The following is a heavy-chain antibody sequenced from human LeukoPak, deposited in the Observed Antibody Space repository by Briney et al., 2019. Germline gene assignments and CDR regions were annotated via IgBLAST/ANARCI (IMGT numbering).Heavy chain of an antibody. V-gene: IGHV3-30*18. Sequence: GRSLTPSCAASAFTFISYGMHWVRQAPGKGLEWVAVISYDGSNKYYADSVKGRFTIPRDNSKNTLHLQMNSLRAEDTAVYYCAKIAGMVRGVMTSDGYFDYWGQGTLVTVSS. J-gene: IGHJ4*02. CDR3: AKIAGMVRGVMTSDGYFDY. CDR1: AFTFISYG. CDR2: ISYDGSNK. D-gene: IGHD3-10*01.